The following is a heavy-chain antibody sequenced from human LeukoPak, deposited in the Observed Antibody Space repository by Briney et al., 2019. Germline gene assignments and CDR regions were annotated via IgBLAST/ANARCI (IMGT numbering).Heavy chain of an antibody. D-gene: IGHD3-10*01. J-gene: IGHJ4*02. CDR3: ARRGYGSGSYYYLFDY. CDR2: IYYSGSI. CDR1: GGSISSYY. V-gene: IGHV4-59*01. Sequence: SETLSLTCTVSGGSISSYYWSWIRQPPGKGLEWIGYIYYSGSINYNPSLKSRVTISVDTSKNQFSLKLSSVTAADTAVYYCARRGYGSGSYYYLFDYWGQGTLVTVSS.